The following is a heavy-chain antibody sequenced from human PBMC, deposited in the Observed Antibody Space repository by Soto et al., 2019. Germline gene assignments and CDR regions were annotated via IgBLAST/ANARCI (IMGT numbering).Heavy chain of an antibody. CDR1: GYTFTSYY. CDR2: INPSGGST. J-gene: IGHJ4*02. D-gene: IGHD3-10*01. Sequence: QVQLVQSGAEVKKPGASVKVSCKASGYTFTSYYMHWVRQAPGQGLEWMGIINPSGGSTSYAQKFQGRVTMTRDTSTSTVSMELSSLRSEDTAVYYCARDRLVTMVRGVILPSYFDYWGQGTLVTVSS. V-gene: IGHV1-46*01. CDR3: ARDRLVTMVRGVILPSYFDY.